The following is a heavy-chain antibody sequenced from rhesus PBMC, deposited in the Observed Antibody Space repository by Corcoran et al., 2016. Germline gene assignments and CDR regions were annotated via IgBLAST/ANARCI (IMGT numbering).Heavy chain of an antibody. J-gene: IGHJ6*01. D-gene: IGHD2-21*01. Sequence: EVQLVESGGGLVQPGGSLRLSCAASGFTFSSYGMHWVRQAPGKGLEWVAVISYDGSKKYYADSVKERDSISRDNSKNMIYLQMNNRKLEETAGYYCASDDCTGSGCYGLDSWGQGVVVTVSS. CDR1: GFTFSSYG. CDR3: ASDDCTGSGCYGLDS. CDR2: ISYDGSKK. V-gene: IGHV3-54*02.